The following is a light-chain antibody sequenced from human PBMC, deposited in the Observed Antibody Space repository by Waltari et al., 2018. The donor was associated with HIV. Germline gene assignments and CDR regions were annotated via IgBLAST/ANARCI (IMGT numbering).Light chain of an antibody. Sequence: QSALTQPASVSGSPGQSITISCTGTSSHVGGYNYVSWYQQHPGKAPKLMIYDVSKRPSGVSNRFSGSKSGNTASLTISGLQAEDEADYYCCSYAGSSTVVFGGGTKLTVL. V-gene: IGLV2-23*02. CDR1: SSHVGGYNY. J-gene: IGLJ2*01. CDR2: DVS. CDR3: CSYAGSSTVV.